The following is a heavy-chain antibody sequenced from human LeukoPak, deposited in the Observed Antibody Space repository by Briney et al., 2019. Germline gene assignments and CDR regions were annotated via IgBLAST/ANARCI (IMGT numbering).Heavy chain of an antibody. V-gene: IGHV4-61*02. CDR1: GGSLISGTVY. CDR2: IFPSGST. D-gene: IGHD3-22*01. CDR3: ARVFWKSGGYLDY. Sequence: SETLSLTCTVSGGSLISGTVYWSWIRQPPGKGLEWLGRIFPSGSTDYNPSVKSRLTMSIDTSKDQFSLNLASVTAADTAVYYCARVFWKSGGYLDYWGQGILVTVSS. J-gene: IGHJ4*02.